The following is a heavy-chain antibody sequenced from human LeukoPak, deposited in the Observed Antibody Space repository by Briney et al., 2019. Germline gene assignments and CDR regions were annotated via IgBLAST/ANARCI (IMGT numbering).Heavy chain of an antibody. Sequence: ASVKVSCKASGYTFTSYYMHWVRQAPGQGLEWMGIINPSGGSTSYAQKFQGRVTMTRDTSTGTVYMELSSLRSEDTAVYYCARDPYSSGWSVYFDYWGQGTLVTVSS. D-gene: IGHD6-19*01. CDR1: GYTFTSYY. V-gene: IGHV1-46*01. CDR3: ARDPYSSGWSVYFDY. J-gene: IGHJ4*02. CDR2: INPSGGST.